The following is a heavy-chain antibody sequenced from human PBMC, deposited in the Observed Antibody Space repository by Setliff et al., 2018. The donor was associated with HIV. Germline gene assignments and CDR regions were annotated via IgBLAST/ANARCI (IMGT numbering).Heavy chain of an antibody. CDR3: ARHAPRNHDLAGVFYPYYMDV. Sequence: SETLSLTCTVSGGSISSFYWSWIRQPPGKGLEWIGYIYYSGSTSYNPSLKSRVTISVDTSRTQFSLKLSSVTAADTAVYYCARHAPRNHDLAGVFYPYYMDVWGKGTTVTVSS. V-gene: IGHV4-59*08. CDR2: IYYSGST. CDR1: GGSISSFY. D-gene: IGHD1-1*01. J-gene: IGHJ6*03.